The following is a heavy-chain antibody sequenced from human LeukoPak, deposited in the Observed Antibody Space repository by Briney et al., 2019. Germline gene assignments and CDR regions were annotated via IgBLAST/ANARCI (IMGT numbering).Heavy chain of an antibody. Sequence: GGSLRLSCAASGFTFSSYSMNWVRQAPGKGLEWVSYISSSSSTIYYADSVKGRFTISRDNSKNTLYLQMNSLRAEDTAVYYCAKEYGDYEYYFDYWGQGTLVTVSS. J-gene: IGHJ4*02. D-gene: IGHD4-17*01. V-gene: IGHV3-48*01. CDR2: ISSSSSTI. CDR1: GFTFSSYS. CDR3: AKEYGDYEYYFDY.